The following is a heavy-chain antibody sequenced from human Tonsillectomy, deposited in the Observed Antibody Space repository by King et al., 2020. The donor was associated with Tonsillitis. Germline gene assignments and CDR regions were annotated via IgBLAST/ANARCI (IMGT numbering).Heavy chain of an antibody. CDR2: ISYDADNK. CDR1: GFTFSSYG. D-gene: IGHD4-11*01. Sequence: VQLVESGGGVVQPGRSLRLSCAASGFTFSSYGMHWVRQAPGKGLEWVAVISYDADNKYYADSVKGRFTISRDNSKNTLYLQMNSLTAEDTAVYYCAKEQYSNSYYFDYWGKGTLVTVSS. V-gene: IGHV3-30*18. J-gene: IGHJ4*02. CDR3: AKEQYSNSYYFDY.